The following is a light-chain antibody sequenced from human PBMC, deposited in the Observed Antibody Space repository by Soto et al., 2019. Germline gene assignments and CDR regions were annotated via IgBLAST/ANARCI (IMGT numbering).Light chain of an antibody. CDR2: AAS. CDR1: RSISSY. J-gene: IGKJ1*01. CDR3: QQNYSPPQT. Sequence: DIQMTQSPSSLSASVGDRVTITCRASRSISSYLNWYQQKPGNAPKLLIYAASNLQSGVPSRFSGSGSGTDFTLTISSPQPEDFATYFCQQNYSPPQTFGQGTKVEIK. V-gene: IGKV1-39*01.